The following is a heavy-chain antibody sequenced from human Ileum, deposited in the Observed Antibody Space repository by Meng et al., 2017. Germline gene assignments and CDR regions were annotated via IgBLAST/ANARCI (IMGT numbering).Heavy chain of an antibody. Sequence: SGGGLGRPGGSLRLALTASGFAFSSSWMHWVRQVPGKGLVWVSRIKYDGSITMYADFVKGRFTISRDNAKNTLYLQMNNLRAEDTAVYYCARSDWFDPWGQGTLVTVSS. CDR1: GFAFSSSW. V-gene: IGHV3-74*03. CDR3: ARSDWFDP. J-gene: IGHJ5*02. CDR2: IKYDGSIT.